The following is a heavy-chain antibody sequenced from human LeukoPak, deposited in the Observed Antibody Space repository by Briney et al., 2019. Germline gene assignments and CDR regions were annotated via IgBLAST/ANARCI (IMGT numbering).Heavy chain of an antibody. V-gene: IGHV4-38-2*01. CDR2: IYHSGST. J-gene: IGHJ5*02. D-gene: IGHD3-3*01. CDR3: ARARITIFGVVIRKNWFDP. CDR1: GGSISSGYY. Sequence: SETLSLTCAVSGGSISSGYYWGWIRQPPGKGLEWIGSIYHSGSTYYNPSLKRRVNISVDTSKNQFSLKLSSVTAADTAVYYCARARITIFGVVIRKNWFDPWGQGTLVTVSS.